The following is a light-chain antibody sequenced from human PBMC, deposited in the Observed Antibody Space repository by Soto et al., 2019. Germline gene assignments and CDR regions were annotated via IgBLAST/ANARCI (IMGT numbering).Light chain of an antibody. Sequence: QSVLTQPASVSGSPGQSITISCTGTSSDVGAYNYVSWYQHHPSKAPKLMIYEVGNRPSGVSNRFSGSKSGNTASLTISGLQAEDEADYYCSSFTSTNTLVVFGGGTKVTVL. V-gene: IGLV2-14*01. CDR1: SSDVGAYNY. CDR2: EVG. CDR3: SSFTSTNTLVV. J-gene: IGLJ2*01.